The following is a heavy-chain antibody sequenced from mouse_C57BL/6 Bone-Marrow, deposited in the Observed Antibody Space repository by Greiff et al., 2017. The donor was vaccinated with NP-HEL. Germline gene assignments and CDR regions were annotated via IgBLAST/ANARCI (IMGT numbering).Heavy chain of an antibody. Sequence: VKLQQPGAELVKPGASVKLSCKASGYTFTSYWMHWVKQRPGQGLEWIGMIHPNSGSTNYNEKFKSKATLTVDKSSSTAYMQLSSLTSEDSAVYYCARDGYYWFAYWGQGTLVTVSA. CDR3: ARDGYYWFAY. D-gene: IGHD2-3*01. CDR1: GYTFTSYW. J-gene: IGHJ3*01. CDR2: IHPNSGST. V-gene: IGHV1-64*01.